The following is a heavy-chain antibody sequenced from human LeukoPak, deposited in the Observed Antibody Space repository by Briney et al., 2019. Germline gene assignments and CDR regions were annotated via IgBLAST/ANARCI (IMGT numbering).Heavy chain of an antibody. CDR2: ISGSGGST. J-gene: IGHJ4*02. CDR3: ANQIAAAGWDYFDY. V-gene: IGHV3-23*01. CDR1: GFTFSSYA. D-gene: IGHD6-13*01. Sequence: PGGSLRLSCAASGFTFSSYAMSWVRQAPGKGLEWVSAISGSGGSTYYADSVKGRFTISRDNSKNTLYLQMNSLTAEDTAVYYCANQIAAAGWDYFDYWGQGTLVTVSS.